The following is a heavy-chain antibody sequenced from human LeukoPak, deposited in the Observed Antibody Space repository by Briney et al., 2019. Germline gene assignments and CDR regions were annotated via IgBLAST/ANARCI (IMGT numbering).Heavy chain of an antibody. CDR2: IIPIFGTA. D-gene: IGHD3-22*01. J-gene: IGHJ3*02. CDR1: GGTFSSYA. Sequence: ASVKVSCKASGGTFSSYAISWVRQAPGQGLEWMGGIIPIFGTANYAQKFQGRVTITADESTSTAYMELSSLRSEDTAVYYCARDNVDWYYYDSSGSDAFDIWGQGTMATVSS. CDR3: ARDNVDWYYYDSSGSDAFDI. V-gene: IGHV1-69*13.